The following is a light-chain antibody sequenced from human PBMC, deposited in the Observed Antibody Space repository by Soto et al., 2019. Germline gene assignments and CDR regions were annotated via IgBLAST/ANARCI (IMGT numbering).Light chain of an antibody. CDR1: QNVRSN. CDR3: QQYDNWLT. J-gene: IGKJ4*02. V-gene: IGKV3-15*01. Sequence: EVVMTQSPATLSVSPGERATLSCRASQNVRSNLAWYQQKPGQPPRLLIYGASTRATDIPARFSGSGSGTDFTLTISSLQSEDSAFYYCQQYDNWLTFGGGTKVE. CDR2: GAS.